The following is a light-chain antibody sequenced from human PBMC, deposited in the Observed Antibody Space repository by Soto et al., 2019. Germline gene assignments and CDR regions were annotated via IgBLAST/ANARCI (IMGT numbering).Light chain of an antibody. CDR2: EAS. CDR3: QQLNTLPFT. J-gene: IGKJ5*01. Sequence: IQMTQSPSTLSASIGDRVTITCRASQSIGRWLAWFQQKPGKAPKLMIYEASTLQSGVPSRFSGSGSGTEFTLTISGLLPEDFATYHCQQLNTLPFTFGQGTRLEIK. CDR1: QSIGRW. V-gene: IGKV1-5*01.